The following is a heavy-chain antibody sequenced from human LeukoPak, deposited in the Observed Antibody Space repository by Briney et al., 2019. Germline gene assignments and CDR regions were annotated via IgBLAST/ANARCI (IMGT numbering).Heavy chain of an antibody. D-gene: IGHD3-22*01. CDR2: IIPIFGTA. CDR3: ARGLYDYDSSGYYYSFDY. V-gene: IGHV1-69*13. Sequence: SVKVSCKASGGTFSSYAISWVRQAPGQGLEWMGGIIPIFGTANYAQKFQGRVTITADESTSTAYMELSSLRSEDTAVYYCARGLYDYDSSGYYYSFDYWGQGTLVTVSS. J-gene: IGHJ4*02. CDR1: GGTFSSYA.